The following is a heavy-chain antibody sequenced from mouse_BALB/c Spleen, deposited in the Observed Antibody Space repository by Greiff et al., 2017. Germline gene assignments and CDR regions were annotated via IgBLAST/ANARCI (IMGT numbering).Heavy chain of an antibody. CDR3: AREGRLRVGAAMDY. CDR1: GFTFSSYG. CDR2: INSNGGST. Sequence: EVKLMESGGGLVQPGGSLKLSCAASGFTFSSYGMSWVRQTPDKRLELVATINSNGGSTYYPDSVKGRFTISRDNAKNTLYLQMSSLKSEDTAMYYCAREGRLRVGAAMDYWGQGTSVTVSS. J-gene: IGHJ4*01. D-gene: IGHD2-4*01. V-gene: IGHV5-6-3*01.